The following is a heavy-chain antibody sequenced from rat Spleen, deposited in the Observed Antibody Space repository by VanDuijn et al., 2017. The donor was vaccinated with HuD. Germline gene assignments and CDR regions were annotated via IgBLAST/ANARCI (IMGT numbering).Heavy chain of an antibody. V-gene: IGHV2-43*01. J-gene: IGHJ2*01. CDR1: GFSLTSYH. CDR3: ASLITMRDY. Sequence: QVQLKESGPGLVQPSQTLSLTCTVSGFSLTSYHISWVRQPPGKGLEWLGVIWIDGNTGYTSFLKSRLSISRDTSKSQIFLKMNSLQTEDTAMYFCASLITMRDYWGQGVMVTVSS. CDR2: IWIDGNT. D-gene: IGHD1-12*01.